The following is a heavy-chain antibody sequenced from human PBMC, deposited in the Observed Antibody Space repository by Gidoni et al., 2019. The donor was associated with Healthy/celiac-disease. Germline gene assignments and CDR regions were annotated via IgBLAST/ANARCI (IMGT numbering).Heavy chain of an antibody. V-gene: IGHV1-69*04. CDR1: GGTFSSYA. J-gene: IGHJ4*02. CDR2: IIPMLGIA. D-gene: IGHD2-15*01. Sequence: QVQPVQSGAEVKKPGPSVNVSCKASGGTFSSYAISWVRQAPGQGLEWMGRIIPMLGIATYAQEFQGSVTITADKSTSTAYMELSSLRSEDTAVYYCARDRGVVAVYYFDYWGQGTLVTVSS. CDR3: ARDRGVVAVYYFDY.